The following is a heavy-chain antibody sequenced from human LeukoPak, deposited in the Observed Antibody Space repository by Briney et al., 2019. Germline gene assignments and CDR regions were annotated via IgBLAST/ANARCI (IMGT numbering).Heavy chain of an antibody. J-gene: IGHJ4*02. D-gene: IGHD6-19*01. Sequence: SETLSLTCTVSGGSLSSYYWSWIRQPPGKGLEWIGFIYYSGSTTYNPSPKSRVTISVDTSKNQFSLRLSSVTAADTAVYYCARVRIAVAGFDYWGQGTLVTVSS. CDR1: GGSLSSYY. V-gene: IGHV4-59*01. CDR3: ARVRIAVAGFDY. CDR2: IYYSGST.